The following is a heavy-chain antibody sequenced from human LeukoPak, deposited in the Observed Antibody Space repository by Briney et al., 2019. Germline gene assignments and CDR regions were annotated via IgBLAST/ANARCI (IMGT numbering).Heavy chain of an antibody. J-gene: IGHJ3*02. V-gene: IGHV3-30-3*01. CDR3: ARTYDTSGLFYAFDI. D-gene: IGHD3-22*01. CDR2: ISYDGSNK. CDR1: GFTFSSYA. Sequence: PGGSLRLSCAASGFTFSSYAMHWVRQAPGKGLEWVAVISYDGSNKYYADSVKGRFTISRDNSKNTLYLQMNSLRADDTAVYYCARTYDTSGLFYAFDIWGQGTVVTVSS.